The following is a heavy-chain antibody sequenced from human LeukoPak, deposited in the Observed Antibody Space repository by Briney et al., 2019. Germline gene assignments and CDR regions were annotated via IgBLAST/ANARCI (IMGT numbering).Heavy chain of an antibody. CDR1: GGSISSGGYY. CDR3: ARARGYYDSSGYAYYFDY. CDR2: IYYSGST. V-gene: IGHV4-31*03. D-gene: IGHD3-22*01. J-gene: IGHJ4*02. Sequence: SETLSLTCTVSGGSISSGGYYWSWIRQHPGKGLEWIGYIYYSGSTYYNPSLKSRVTISVDTSKNQFSLKLSSVTAADTAVYYCARARGYYDSSGYAYYFDYWGQGTLVTVSS.